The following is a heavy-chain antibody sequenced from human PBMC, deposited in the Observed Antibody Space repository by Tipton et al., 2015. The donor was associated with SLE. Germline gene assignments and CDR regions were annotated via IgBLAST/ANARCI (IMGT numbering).Heavy chain of an antibody. CDR2: ISSSSRTI. V-gene: IGHV3-48*01. CDR1: GFTFSSYS. Sequence: GSLRLSCAASGFTFSSYSMNWVRQAPGKGLEWVSYISSSSRTIYYADSVKGRFTISRDNAKNSLYLQMNSLRAEDTAVYYCASLVVVPAATGDYWGQGTLVTVSS. D-gene: IGHD2-2*01. CDR3: ASLVVVPAATGDY. J-gene: IGHJ4*02.